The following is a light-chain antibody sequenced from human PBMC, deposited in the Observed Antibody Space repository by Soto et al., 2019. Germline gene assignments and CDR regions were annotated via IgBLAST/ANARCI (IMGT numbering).Light chain of an antibody. Sequence: DIQMTQSPSTLSASVGDRVTITCRASQSLSNRLAWYQQKPGKAPKVLIYDASSLESGVPSRFSGSGSGTDFILTISSLQPDDFATYYCQYYSAVWAFGQGTKVDIK. CDR2: DAS. CDR3: QYYSAVWA. CDR1: QSLSNR. V-gene: IGKV1-5*01. J-gene: IGKJ1*01.